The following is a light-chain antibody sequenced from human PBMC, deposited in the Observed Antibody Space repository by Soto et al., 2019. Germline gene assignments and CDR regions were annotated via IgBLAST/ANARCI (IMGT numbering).Light chain of an antibody. J-gene: IGKJ4*01. Sequence: DIQMTQSPSSLSASIGDRVTITCRASQTISSYLNWYQQKPGKAPKLLIYAASSLQSGVPSRFSGSGSGTDFTLTISSLQPEDFATYYCQQSYITPLTSCGGGKVDIK. CDR1: QTISSY. CDR3: QQSYITPLT. CDR2: AAS. V-gene: IGKV1-39*01.